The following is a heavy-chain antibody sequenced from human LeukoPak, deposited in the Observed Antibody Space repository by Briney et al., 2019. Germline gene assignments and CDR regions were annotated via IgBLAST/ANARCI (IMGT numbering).Heavy chain of an antibody. V-gene: IGHV4-59*01. Sequence: PSETLSLTCTVSGGSISSYYLSWIRQPPGKGLEWIRYSYYSVNTNYNASLKIRVTISIDTSKNQFSLKLSSVTAADTAVYYCARVGSGSFDYWGQGTLVTVSS. CDR2: SYYSVNT. CDR1: GGSISSYY. J-gene: IGHJ4*02. D-gene: IGHD1-26*01. CDR3: ARVGSGSFDY.